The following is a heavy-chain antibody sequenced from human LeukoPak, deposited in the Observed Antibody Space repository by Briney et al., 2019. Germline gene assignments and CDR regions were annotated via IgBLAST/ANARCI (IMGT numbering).Heavy chain of an antibody. CDR1: RFTITTNA. Sequence: GSLRLSSAASRFTITTNAMSWARQAPGKRLEWVSAISGSGGSTYYADSVKGRFTISRDNSKNTLYLQMNSLRAEDTAVYYCAKLPLLLRDYFDYWRQGTLVTVSS. D-gene: IGHD3-22*01. J-gene: IGHJ4*02. V-gene: IGHV3-23*01. CDR3: AKLPLLLRDYFDY. CDR2: ISGSGGST.